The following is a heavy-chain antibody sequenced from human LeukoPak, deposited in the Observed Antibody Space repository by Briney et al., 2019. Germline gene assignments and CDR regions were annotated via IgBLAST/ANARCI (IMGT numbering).Heavy chain of an antibody. CDR3: ANSGSNYEAVS. CDR1: GSSIRTYTH. V-gene: IGHV4-38-2*02. Sequence: KSSETLSLTCTVSGSSIRTYTHWGWIRQPPGKGLEWIGSIHHTGSTYYNPSLESRVTRSIDTSKNQFYLKLSSVTAADTAFYFCANSGSNYEAVSWGQGTLVTVSS. J-gene: IGHJ5*02. D-gene: IGHD5-18*01. CDR2: IHHTGST.